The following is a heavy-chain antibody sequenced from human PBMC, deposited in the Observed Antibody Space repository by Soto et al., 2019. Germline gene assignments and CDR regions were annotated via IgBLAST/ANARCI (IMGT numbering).Heavy chain of an antibody. D-gene: IGHD6-19*01. J-gene: IGHJ5*02. CDR1: GFTLRSKA. V-gene: IGHV3-23*01. CDR2: ISGSGGST. CDR3: ANLYIAVAERWFDP. Sequence: EVQLLESGGGLVQPGGSLRLSCAASGFTLRSKAWSWVGQAQGKGLEWVSAISGSGGSTYYADSVKGRFTISRDNSKNTLYLQMNSLRAEDTAVYYCANLYIAVAERWFDPWGQGTLVTVSS.